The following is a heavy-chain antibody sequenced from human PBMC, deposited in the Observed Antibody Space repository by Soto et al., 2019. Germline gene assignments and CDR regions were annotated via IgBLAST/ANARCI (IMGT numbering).Heavy chain of an antibody. CDR3: APLRATVIRKNWFDP. Sequence: EVQLLESGGGLVQPGGSLRLSCAASGFTFSSYAMSWVRQAPGKGLEWVSAISDSGGTTYYADSVQGRFTISRDNSKNTLYLQMNSLRDEDTAVYYCAPLRATVIRKNWFDPWGQGTLVTVSS. CDR1: GFTFSSYA. D-gene: IGHD4-17*01. V-gene: IGHV3-23*01. CDR2: ISDSGGTT. J-gene: IGHJ5*02.